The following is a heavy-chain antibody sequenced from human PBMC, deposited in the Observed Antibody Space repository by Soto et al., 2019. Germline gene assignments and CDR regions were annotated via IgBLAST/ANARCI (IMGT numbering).Heavy chain of an antibody. CDR1: GFTFSNYA. J-gene: IGHJ4*02. CDR3: AKWESVAGRTYTGALDY. Sequence: EVQLLESGGGLVQPGGSLRLSCAASGFTFSNYAMSWVRQAPGKGLEWVSSISAGGDDTYYADSVKGRFTISRDNSKKXXYLQMNTLRAEDTAPYYCAKWESVAGRTYTGALDYWGQGILVTVSS. D-gene: IGHD6-19*01. CDR2: ISAGGDDT. V-gene: IGHV3-23*01.